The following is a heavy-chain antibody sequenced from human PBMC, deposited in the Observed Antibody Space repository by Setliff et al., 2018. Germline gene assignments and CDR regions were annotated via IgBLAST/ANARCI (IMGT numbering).Heavy chain of an antibody. Sequence: SETLSLTCAVSSLSVSSGYFWGWIRQTPGKGLEWIGCMYHGGTTHYNPSLKSRVTISLDTSRNEFSLKLTSATAADTAVYYCARVPALGGMVGTHGIDYWGQGTLVTVSS. D-gene: IGHD1-26*01. V-gene: IGHV4-38-2*01. CDR1: SLSVSSGYF. J-gene: IGHJ4*02. CDR3: ARVPALGGMVGTHGIDY. CDR2: MYHGGTT.